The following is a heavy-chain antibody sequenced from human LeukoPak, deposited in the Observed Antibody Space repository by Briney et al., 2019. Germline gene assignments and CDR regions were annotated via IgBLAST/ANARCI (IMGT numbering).Heavy chain of an antibody. CDR3: ARGPTYSSSSGRYYYYYMDV. CDR1: GGTFSSYA. CDR2: IIPIFGTA. D-gene: IGHD6-6*01. J-gene: IGHJ6*03. V-gene: IGHV1-69*13. Sequence: SVKVSCKASGGTFSSYAISWVRQAPGQGLEWMGGIIPIFGTANYAQKFQGGVTITADESTSTAYMELSSLRSEDTAVYYCARGPTYSSSSGRYYYYYMDVWGKGTTVTVSS.